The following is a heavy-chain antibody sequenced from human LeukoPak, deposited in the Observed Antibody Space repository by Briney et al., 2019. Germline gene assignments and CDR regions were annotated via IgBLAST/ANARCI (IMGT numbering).Heavy chain of an antibody. J-gene: IGHJ6*02. CDR3: ARVTAHYYYYYGMDV. CDR2: INHSGST. CDR1: GGSFSGYY. V-gene: IGHV4-34*01. D-gene: IGHD5-18*01. Sequence: SETLSLTCAVYGGSFSGYYWSWIRQPPGKGLEWIGEINHSGSTNYNPSLKSRVTISVDTSKNQFSLKLSSVTAADTAVYYCARVTAHYYYYYGMDVWGQGTTVTVSS.